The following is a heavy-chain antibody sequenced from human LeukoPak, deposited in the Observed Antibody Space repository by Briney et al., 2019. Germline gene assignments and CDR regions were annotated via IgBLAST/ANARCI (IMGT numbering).Heavy chain of an antibody. Sequence: GGSLRLSCAASGFTFSTYAMSWVRQAPGKGLEWVSGISGSGGNTYYADSVKGRFTISRDNSKNTLHLQMNNLRAEDTAVYYCAEGGLGVAGLDYFDYWGQGTLVTVSS. CDR1: GFTFSTYA. CDR3: AEGGLGVAGLDYFDY. J-gene: IGHJ4*02. CDR2: ISGSGGNT. D-gene: IGHD6-19*01. V-gene: IGHV3-23*01.